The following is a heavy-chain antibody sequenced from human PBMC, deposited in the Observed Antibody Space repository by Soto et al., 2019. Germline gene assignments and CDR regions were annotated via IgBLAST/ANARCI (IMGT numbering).Heavy chain of an antibody. D-gene: IGHD1-1*01. CDR1: GFTFSNAW. CDR2: IKSKTDGGTT. CDR3: TTDAWKLLINFDY. J-gene: IGHJ4*02. Sequence: EVQLVESGGGLGKPGGSLRLSCAASGFTFSNAWMNWVRQAPGKGLEWVGRIKSKTDGGTTDYAAPVKGRFTISRDDSKNTLYLQTNSLKTEDTAVYYCTTDAWKLLINFDYWGQGTLVTVSS. V-gene: IGHV3-15*07.